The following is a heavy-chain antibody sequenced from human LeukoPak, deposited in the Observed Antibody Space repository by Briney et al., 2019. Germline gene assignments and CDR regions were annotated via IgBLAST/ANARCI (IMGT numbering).Heavy chain of an antibody. Sequence: PGGSLRLSCAVSGFTFSDHYMDWVRQAPGKGLEWVGRTRNKANSYTTVYAASVQGRSTVSRDDTKNSLYLQMNSLKTEDTAVYYCARGYHSFDVWGQGTTVTVSS. CDR2: TRNKANSYTT. V-gene: IGHV3-72*01. D-gene: IGHD1-26*01. J-gene: IGHJ6*02. CDR3: ARGYHSFDV. CDR1: GFTFSDHY.